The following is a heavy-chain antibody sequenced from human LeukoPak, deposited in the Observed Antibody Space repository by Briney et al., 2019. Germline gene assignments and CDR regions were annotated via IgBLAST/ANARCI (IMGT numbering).Heavy chain of an antibody. CDR1: GFTFSSYS. J-gene: IGHJ4*02. CDR2: ISSSSSTI. Sequence: TGGSLRLSCAASGFTFSSYSMSWVRQAPGKGLEWVSYISSSSSTIYYADSVKGRFTISRDNAKNSLYLQMNSLRAEDTAVYYCARDYGDYRSDYRGQGTLVTVSS. D-gene: IGHD4-17*01. CDR3: ARDYGDYRSDY. V-gene: IGHV3-48*01.